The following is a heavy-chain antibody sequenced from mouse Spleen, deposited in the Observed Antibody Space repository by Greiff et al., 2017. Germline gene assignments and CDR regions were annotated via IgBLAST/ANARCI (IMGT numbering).Heavy chain of an antibody. Sequence: EVQLQQSGPGLVKPSQSLSLTCSVTGYSITSGYYWNWIRQFPGNKLEWMGYISYDGSNNYNPSLKNRISITRDTSKNQFFLKLNSVTTEDTATYYCARRGMVAMDYWGQGTSVTVSS. CDR1: GYSITSGYY. J-gene: IGHJ4*01. CDR2: ISYDGSN. D-gene: IGHD2-3*01. V-gene: IGHV3-6*01. CDR3: ARRGMVAMDY.